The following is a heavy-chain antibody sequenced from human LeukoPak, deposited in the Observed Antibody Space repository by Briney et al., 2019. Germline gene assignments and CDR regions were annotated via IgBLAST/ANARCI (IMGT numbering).Heavy chain of an antibody. V-gene: IGHV3-23*01. J-gene: IGHJ4*02. CDR3: AKDTAIGRYCTNGVCSPFDY. CDR1: GFTFSSYA. Sequence: GGSLRLSCAASGFTFSSYAMSWVRQAPGKGLEWVSGIGDSGGGTYYADSAKGRFTISRDNSKNTLYLQMNSLRADDTAVYYCAKDTAIGRYCTNGVCSPFDYWGQGTLVTVSS. D-gene: IGHD2-8*01. CDR2: IGDSGGGT.